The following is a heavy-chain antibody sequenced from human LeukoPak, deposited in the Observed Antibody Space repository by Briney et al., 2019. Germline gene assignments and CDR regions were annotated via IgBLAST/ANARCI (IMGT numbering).Heavy chain of an antibody. D-gene: IGHD1-1*01. CDR2: INAGSGDT. CDR1: GYTFSGYF. Sequence: ASVKVSCKASGYTFSGYFVLWVRQAPGQGLEWMGRINAGSGDTEFAQKFQGRVTMTRDTFVSTAYMEVSGLTSDDTAMYYCARDLSSTPNWELDHWGQGTLVTVSS. J-gene: IGHJ4*02. CDR3: ARDLSSTPNWELDH. V-gene: IGHV1-2*06.